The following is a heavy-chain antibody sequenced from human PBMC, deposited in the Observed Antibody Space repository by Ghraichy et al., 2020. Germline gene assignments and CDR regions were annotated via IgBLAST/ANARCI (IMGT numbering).Heavy chain of an antibody. Sequence: LTCAASGFTFRSYGMHWVRQAPGKGLEWVAVISYDGSNKYYADSVKGRFTISRDNSKNTLYLQMNSLRAEDTAVYYCAKDLGLGYDFWSGYPMLYYGMDVWGQGTTVTVSS. CDR1: GFTFRSYG. J-gene: IGHJ6*02. D-gene: IGHD3-3*01. CDR2: ISYDGSNK. CDR3: AKDLGLGYDFWSGYPMLYYGMDV. V-gene: IGHV3-30*18.